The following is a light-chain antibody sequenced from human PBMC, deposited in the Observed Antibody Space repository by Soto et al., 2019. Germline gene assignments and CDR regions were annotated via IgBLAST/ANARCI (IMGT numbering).Light chain of an antibody. CDR1: QSIDSW. Sequence: DLQMTQAPSTPSGSVAVRVIITGRASQSIDSWLAWYQQKPGKAPKLLIYAASTLQSGVPSRFSGSGSGAEFTLTISSLQPEDFATYYCQQYNTYPWTFGQGTKVDIK. CDR3: QQYNTYPWT. V-gene: IGKV1-5*03. CDR2: AAS. J-gene: IGKJ1*01.